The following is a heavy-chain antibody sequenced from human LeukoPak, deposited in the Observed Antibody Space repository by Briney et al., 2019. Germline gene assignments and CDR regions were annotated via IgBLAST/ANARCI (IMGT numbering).Heavy chain of an antibody. CDR1: GFTFSSYA. Sequence: GGSLRLSCAASGFTFSSYAMHWVRQAPGKGLEWVAVISYDGSNKYYADSVKGRFTISRDNSKNTLYLQMNSLRAEDTAVYYCAKGLPGGNYFDYWGQGTLVTVSS. CDR3: AKGLPGGNYFDY. CDR2: ISYDGSNK. V-gene: IGHV3-30-3*01. D-gene: IGHD6-25*01. J-gene: IGHJ4*02.